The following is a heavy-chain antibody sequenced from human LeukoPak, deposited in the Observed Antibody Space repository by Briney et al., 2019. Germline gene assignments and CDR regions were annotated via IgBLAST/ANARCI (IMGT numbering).Heavy chain of an antibody. Sequence: PGGSLRLSCAASGFTFDDYDMSWVRQAPGKGLEWVSDINWSGCRTIYAGSVKGRFTMSREKVKNSLYLQMNSLRAGDPALYYCARERTYYYDSDTNYFAYWGQGPLVTVSS. J-gene: IGHJ4*02. CDR2: INWSGCRT. V-gene: IGHV3-20*04. CDR3: ARERTYYYDSDTNYFAY. D-gene: IGHD3-22*01. CDR1: GFTFDDYD.